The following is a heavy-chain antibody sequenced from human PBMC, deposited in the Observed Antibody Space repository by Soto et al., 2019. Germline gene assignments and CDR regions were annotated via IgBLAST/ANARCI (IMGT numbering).Heavy chain of an antibody. Sequence: LTCTVSGGSINSGDYYWSWIRQPPGKGLEWIGYIYYSGSTYYNPSLKSRVIISVDTSKNQFSLKLSSVTAADTAVYYCAREARMGATTYFDYWGQGTLVTVSS. CDR2: IYYSGST. D-gene: IGHD1-26*01. CDR3: AREARMGATTYFDY. V-gene: IGHV4-30-4*01. J-gene: IGHJ4*02. CDR1: GGSINSGDYY.